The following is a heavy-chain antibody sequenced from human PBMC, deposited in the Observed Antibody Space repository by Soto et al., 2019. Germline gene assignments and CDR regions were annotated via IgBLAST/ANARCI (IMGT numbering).Heavy chain of an antibody. Sequence: QLQLQESGSGLVKPSQTLSLTCAVSGGSISSGGSFWSWIRQPPGKGLEWIGYIYHSGSSYYNPSLKSRVTISVDRSKNQFSLKLSSVTAADTAVDYCAGGIAARPLGYWGQGTLVTVSS. J-gene: IGHJ4*02. CDR3: AGGIAARPLGY. D-gene: IGHD6-6*01. V-gene: IGHV4-30-2*01. CDR2: IYHSGSS. CDR1: GGSISSGGSF.